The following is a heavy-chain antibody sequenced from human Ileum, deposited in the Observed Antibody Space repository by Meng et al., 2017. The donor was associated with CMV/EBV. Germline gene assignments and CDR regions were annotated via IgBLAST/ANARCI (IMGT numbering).Heavy chain of an antibody. D-gene: IGHD3-22*01. CDR2: LWYDGGRG. V-gene: IGHV3-33*01. CDR1: GFPLNGSG. J-gene: IGHJ4*02. Sequence: SGFPLNGSGIRWVRRVRSKGREWVGVLWYDGGRGYFGGSVQGRFSISRDDSKNTVYLQMNSLRAEDTAVYYCARDNDGSSHYSQFDYWGQGTLVTVSS. CDR3: ARDNDGSSHYSQFDY.